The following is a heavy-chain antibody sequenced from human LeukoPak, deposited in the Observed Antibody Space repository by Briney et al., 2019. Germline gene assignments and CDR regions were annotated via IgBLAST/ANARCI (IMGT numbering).Heavy chain of an antibody. J-gene: IGHJ4*02. D-gene: IGHD2-2*01. Sequence: VGSLRLSCASSGFTFLIYLMSWVRQAPGKGLEWVSHIKQEGSEKYYVDSVKGRFTISRDNAKKSLYMQINSLRAENTPLYYSATEEVYQCSSTSCQLFDYWGQGTLVTASS. V-gene: IGHV3-7*01. CDR3: ATEEVYQCSSTSCQLFDY. CDR2: IKQEGSEK. CDR1: GFTFLIYL.